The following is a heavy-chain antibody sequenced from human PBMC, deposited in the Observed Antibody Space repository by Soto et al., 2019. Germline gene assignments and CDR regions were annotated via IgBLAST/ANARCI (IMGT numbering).Heavy chain of an antibody. CDR1: GFSRTTSGAG. CDR3: ANRYGGNYSRGYLAS. J-gene: IGHJ4*02. Sequence: QITLKESGPTLVKPTQTLTLTCTYSGFSRTTSGAGVGWSRQPPGKALEWLALISWKDDTRYNPGLESRHTITKDNTKSQVILTLTNKDPVDTATYYCANRYGGNYSRGYLASWGQGTVVPVSS. V-gene: IGHV2-5*01. D-gene: IGHD3-3*02. CDR2: ISWKDDT.